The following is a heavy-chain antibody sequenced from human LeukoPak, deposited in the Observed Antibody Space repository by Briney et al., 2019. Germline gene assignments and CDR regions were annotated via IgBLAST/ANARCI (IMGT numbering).Heavy chain of an antibody. Sequence: PGGSLRLSRAASGFTFSSYAVSWVRQAPGKGLEWVSAISGSGGSTYYADSVKGRFTISRDNSKNTLYLQMNSLRAEDTAVYYCAASWFGEILDAFDIWGQGTMVTVSS. CDR2: ISGSGGST. D-gene: IGHD3-10*01. J-gene: IGHJ3*02. CDR3: AASWFGEILDAFDI. V-gene: IGHV3-23*01. CDR1: GFTFSSYA.